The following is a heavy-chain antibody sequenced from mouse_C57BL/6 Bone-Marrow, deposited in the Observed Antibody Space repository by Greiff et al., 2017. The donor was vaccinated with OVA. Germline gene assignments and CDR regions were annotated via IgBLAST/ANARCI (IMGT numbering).Heavy chain of an antibody. CDR3: ARDGKRAY. CDR1: GYAFSSSW. V-gene: IGHV1-82*01. D-gene: IGHD1-1*01. J-gene: IGHJ3*01. CDR2: IYPGDGDT. Sequence: QVQLQQSGPELVKPGASVKISCKASGYAFSSSWMKWVKQRPGKGLEWIGRIYPGDGDTNYNGKFKGKATLTADKSSSTAYMQLSSLTSEDSAVYFCARDGKRAYWGQGTLVTVSA.